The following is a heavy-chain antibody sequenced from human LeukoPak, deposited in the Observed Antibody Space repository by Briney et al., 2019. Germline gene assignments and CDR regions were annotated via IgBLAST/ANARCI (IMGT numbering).Heavy chain of an antibody. Sequence: SETLSLTCTVSGGSISSYYWSWIRQPPGKGLEWIGYIYYSGGTNYNPSLKSRVTISVDTSKNQFSLKLSSVTAADTAVYYCARWIQLWSHPYYYGMDVWGQGTTVTVSS. J-gene: IGHJ6*02. V-gene: IGHV4-59*08. CDR2: IYYSGGT. CDR1: GGSISSYY. D-gene: IGHD5-18*01. CDR3: ARWIQLWSHPYYYGMDV.